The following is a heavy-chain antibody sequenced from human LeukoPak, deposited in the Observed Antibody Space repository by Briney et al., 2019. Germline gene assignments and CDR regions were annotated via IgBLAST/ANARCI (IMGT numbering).Heavy chain of an antibody. D-gene: IGHD6-19*01. Sequence: GGSLRLSCATSGFSFSTYTMSWVRQAPGRGLEWISSISVDGGRTTYADSVQGRFTISRDNSKNTLYLQMNSLRAEDTAVYYCARGGQWLVREGFDYWGQGTLVTVSS. V-gene: IGHV3-23*01. CDR3: ARGGQWLVREGFDY. CDR1: GFSFSTYT. J-gene: IGHJ4*02. CDR2: ISVDGGRT.